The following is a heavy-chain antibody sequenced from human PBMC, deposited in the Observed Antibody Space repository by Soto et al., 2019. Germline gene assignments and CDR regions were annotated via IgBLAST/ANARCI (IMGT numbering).Heavy chain of an antibody. Sequence: SQTLSLTCAISGDSVSSNSAAWNWIRQPPSRGLEWLGRTYYRSKWYNDYAVSVKSRITINPDTSKNQFSLQLNSVTPQDTAVYYCARSRIAARVNDAFDIWGQGTMVTVSS. J-gene: IGHJ3*02. D-gene: IGHD6-6*01. CDR2: TYYRSKWYN. CDR1: GDSVSSNSAA. CDR3: ARSRIAARVNDAFDI. V-gene: IGHV6-1*01.